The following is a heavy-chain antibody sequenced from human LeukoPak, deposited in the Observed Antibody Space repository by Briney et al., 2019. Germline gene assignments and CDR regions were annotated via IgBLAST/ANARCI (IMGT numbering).Heavy chain of an antibody. D-gene: IGHD2-15*01. CDR2: ITPNSGGT. J-gene: IGHJ4*02. CDR3: VRKSATRRTSEFDY. V-gene: IGHV1-2*02. Sequence: GASVKVSCKTSGYTFTDYYLHWVRQAPGQGLEWMGWITPNSGGTKYAQRFQGRVTMTRDTSISTAYMDLSSLGSDDTAVFYCVRKSATRRTSEFDYWGQGTPVTVSS. CDR1: GYTFTDYY.